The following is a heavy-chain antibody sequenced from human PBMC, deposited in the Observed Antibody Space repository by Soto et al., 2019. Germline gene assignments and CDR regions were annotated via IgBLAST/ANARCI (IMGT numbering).Heavy chain of an antibody. Sequence: GSLRLSCVVSGFTFSTYGMTWVRQAPGKGLEWVSYISSGASSIFYADSVKGRFTISRDDAKNSLYLQMNSLRDEDTAVYYCARAGAVEYWGQGTLVTVSS. J-gene: IGHJ4*02. CDR2: ISSGASSI. CDR1: GFTFSTYG. V-gene: IGHV3-48*02. CDR3: ARAGAVEY. D-gene: IGHD6-19*01.